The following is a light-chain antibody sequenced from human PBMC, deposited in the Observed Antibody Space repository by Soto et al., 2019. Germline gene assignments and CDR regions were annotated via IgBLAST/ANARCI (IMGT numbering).Light chain of an antibody. CDR3: PTWGTGTYVV. V-gene: IGLV4-69*01. Sequence: QLVLTQSPSASASLGASVKLTCTLTSAHSNSAIAWHKQQPEKGHRYLMKLNGDGSHSKGDGIPDRFSGSSSGAERYLTISSLQSEYEADYYCPTWGTGTYVVFGGGTKLTLL. CDR1: SAHSNSA. CDR2: LNGDGSH. J-gene: IGLJ2*01.